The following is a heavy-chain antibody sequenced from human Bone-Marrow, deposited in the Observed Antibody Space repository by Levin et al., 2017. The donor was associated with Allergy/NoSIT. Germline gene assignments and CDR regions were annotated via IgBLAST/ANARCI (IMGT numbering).Heavy chain of an antibody. D-gene: IGHD7-27*01. Sequence: ETLSLTCAASGFSLSVFWMSWVRQPPGKGLEWVANIRQDGIEKYYMDSVKGRFTISRDNAKNSLYLEMNSLTAEDTAVYYCAGDSGVRDFDYWGQGTLVTVSS. CDR3: AGDSGVRDFDY. J-gene: IGHJ4*02. CDR2: IRQDGIEK. V-gene: IGHV3-7*01. CDR1: GFSLSVFW.